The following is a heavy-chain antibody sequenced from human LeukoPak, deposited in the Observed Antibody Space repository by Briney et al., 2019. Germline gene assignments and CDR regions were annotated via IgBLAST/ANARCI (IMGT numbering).Heavy chain of an antibody. D-gene: IGHD3-9*01. CDR3: TRDTLLRYFDWFVPFDY. Sequence: XXTAXGFTFGDYAMXWFRQAPGKGLEXVGSIRSKAYGGTTEYAASVKGRFTIPRDDSKSIAYLQMNSLKTEDTAVYYCTRDTLLRYFDWFVPFDYWGQGTLVTVSS. V-gene: IGHV3-49*03. J-gene: IGHJ4*02. CDR2: IRSKAYGGTT. CDR1: GFTFGDYA.